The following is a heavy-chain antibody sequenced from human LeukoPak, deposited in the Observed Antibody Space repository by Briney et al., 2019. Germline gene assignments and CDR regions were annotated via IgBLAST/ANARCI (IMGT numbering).Heavy chain of an antibody. CDR3: ARQNTPHGNFDY. CDR2: IGVAANT. D-gene: IGHD1-26*01. CDR1: GFTFSSYD. Sequence: GGSLRLSCAASGFTFSSYDMHWVRQATGKGLEWISAIGVAANTFYSGSVKGRFTISRENAKNSLYLLMTSLRAEDTAVYYCARQNTPHGNFDYWGQGILVTVSS. J-gene: IGHJ4*02. V-gene: IGHV3-13*04.